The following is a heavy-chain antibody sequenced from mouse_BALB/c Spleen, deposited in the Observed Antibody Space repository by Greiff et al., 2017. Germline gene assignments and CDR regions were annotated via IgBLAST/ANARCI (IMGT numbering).Heavy chain of an antibody. CDR3: ARDGNYYGSSALAY. CDR1: GYSITSGYY. V-gene: IGHV3-6*02. J-gene: IGHJ3*01. D-gene: IGHD1-1*01. Sequence: EVKVEESGPGLVKPSQSLSLTCSVTGYSITSGYYWNWIRQFPGNKLEWMGYISYDGSNNYNPSLKNRISITRDTSKNQFFLKLNSVTTEDTATYYCARDGNYYGSSALAYWGQGTLVTVSA. CDR2: ISYDGSN.